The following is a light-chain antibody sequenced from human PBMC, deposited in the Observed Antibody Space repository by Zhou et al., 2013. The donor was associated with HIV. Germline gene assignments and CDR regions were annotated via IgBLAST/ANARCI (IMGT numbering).Light chain of an antibody. J-gene: IGKJ2*01. CDR2: GAS. Sequence: EIVMTQSPASLSVSPGERATLSCRASQSVTSNLAWYQHKPGQAPRLLIYGASTRATGVPARFSGSGSGTYFTLTISSLQSEDFAVYYCQQYNNWPYTFGQGTKLEIK. CDR1: QSVTSN. CDR3: QQYNNWPYT. V-gene: IGKV3-15*01.